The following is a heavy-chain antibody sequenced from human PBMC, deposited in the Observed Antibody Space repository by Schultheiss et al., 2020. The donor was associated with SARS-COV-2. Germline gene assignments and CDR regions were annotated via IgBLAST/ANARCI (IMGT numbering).Heavy chain of an antibody. CDR3: ARAPRWAGSFDY. V-gene: IGHV4-30-4*02. D-gene: IGHD3-16*01. CDR2: IYYSGST. CDR1: GGSISSGDYY. Sequence: SETLSLTCTVSGGSISSGDYYRSWIRQPPGKGLEWIGYIYYSGSTYYNPSLKSRVTMSVDTSKNQFSLKLSSVTAADTAVYYCARAPRWAGSFDYWGQGTLVTVSS. J-gene: IGHJ4*02.